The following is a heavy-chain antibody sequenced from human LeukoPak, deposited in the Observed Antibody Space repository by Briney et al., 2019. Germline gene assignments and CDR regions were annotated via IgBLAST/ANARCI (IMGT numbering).Heavy chain of an antibody. CDR3: AKTRDGYQLFDY. CDR1: GFTFSDYY. Sequence: GGSLRLSCAASGFTFSDYYMSWIRQAPGKGLEWVSYISSSGSTIYYADSVKGRFTISRDNAKNSLYLQMNSLRAEDTAVYYRAKTRDGYQLFDYWGQGTLVTVSS. J-gene: IGHJ4*02. CDR2: ISSSGSTI. D-gene: IGHD5-24*01. V-gene: IGHV3-11*01.